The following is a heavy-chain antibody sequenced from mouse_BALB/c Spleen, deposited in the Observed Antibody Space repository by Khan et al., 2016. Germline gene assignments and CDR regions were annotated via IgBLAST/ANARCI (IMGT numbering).Heavy chain of an antibody. D-gene: IGHD2-12*01. CDR1: GYSITSGYY. CDR2: ISYDGSN. Sequence: EVQLVESGPGLVKPSQSLSLTCSVTGYSITSGYYWNWIRQFPGNNLEWMGYISYDGSNNYNPSLNNRISIARDTSKNQFFLKLNSVTTEDTATYYCARLRRVYAMDYWGQGTSVTVSS. V-gene: IGHV3-6*02. CDR3: ARLRRVYAMDY. J-gene: IGHJ4*01.